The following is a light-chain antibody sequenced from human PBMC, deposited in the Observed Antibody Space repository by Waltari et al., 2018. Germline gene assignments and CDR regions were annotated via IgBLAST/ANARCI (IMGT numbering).Light chain of an antibody. J-gene: IGLJ1*01. CDR2: EVS. CDR3: SSYTTSSAPGV. V-gene: IGLV2-14*01. Sequence: QSALTQPASVSGSPGQSITISSPGTDSDVVAYDFVSWYQQHPGKAPHLIIYEVSNRPSGISNRFSASKSGNTASLTISGLQAEDEADYYCSSYTTSSAPGVFGTGTRVTVL. CDR1: DSDVVAYDF.